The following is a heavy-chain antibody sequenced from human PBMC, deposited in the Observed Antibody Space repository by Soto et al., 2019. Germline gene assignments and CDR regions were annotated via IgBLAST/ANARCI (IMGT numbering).Heavy chain of an antibody. CDR3: AKFHDDYYDSNLDAFDI. V-gene: IGHV3-23*01. D-gene: IGHD3-22*01. CDR2: ISGSGGST. Sequence: QPGGSLRLSCAASGFTFSSYGMHWVRQAPGKGLEWVSAISGSGGSTYYADSVKGRFTISRDNSKNTLYLQMNSLRAEDTAVYYCAKFHDDYYDSNLDAFDIWGQGTMVTVSS. J-gene: IGHJ3*02. CDR1: GFTFSSYG.